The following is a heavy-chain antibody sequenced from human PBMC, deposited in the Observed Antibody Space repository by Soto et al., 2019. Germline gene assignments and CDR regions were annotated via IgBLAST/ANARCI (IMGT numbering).Heavy chain of an antibody. CDR3: PHRTTPVTWRFAP. V-gene: IGHV2-5*02. Sequence: QITLKESGPTLVKPTQTLTLTCTFSGFSLTTSGVGVGWIRQPPGKALEWLALIYWDDDKGYSPSLKSRLTTTQATSTIQVVLTMTHMPPADTATYFCPHRTTPVTWRFAPWGQGPLVTVSS. J-gene: IGHJ5*02. D-gene: IGHD4-17*01. CDR1: GFSLTTSGVG. CDR2: IYWDDDK.